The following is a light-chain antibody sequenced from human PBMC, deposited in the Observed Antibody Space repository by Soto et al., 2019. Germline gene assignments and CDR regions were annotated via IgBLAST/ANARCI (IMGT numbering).Light chain of an antibody. CDR3: GAWDISLSGGV. CDR2: EDN. J-gene: IGLJ3*02. Sequence: QSVLTQPPSVSAAPGQEVTISCSGSSSNIGIDFVSWYQHLPGTAPKLLIYEDNKRPSWIPDRFSGSKSGTLATLVITGLQTGDEADYYCGAWDISLSGGVFGGGTKGTVL. V-gene: IGLV1-51*02. CDR1: SSNIGIDF.